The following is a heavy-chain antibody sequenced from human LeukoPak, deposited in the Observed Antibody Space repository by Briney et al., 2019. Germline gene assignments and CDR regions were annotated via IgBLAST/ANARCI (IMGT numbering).Heavy chain of an antibody. V-gene: IGHV3-23*01. CDR3: AKDWRADY. Sequence: GGSLRLSCAASGFTFSTYAMTWVRQAPGKGLEWVSAVGSSGAGTKYAESVKGRFTISRDNSKNTLYLQMNSLRDEDTAVYYCAKDWRADYWGQGTLVTVSS. CDR1: GFTFSTYA. J-gene: IGHJ4*02. CDR2: VGSSGAGT.